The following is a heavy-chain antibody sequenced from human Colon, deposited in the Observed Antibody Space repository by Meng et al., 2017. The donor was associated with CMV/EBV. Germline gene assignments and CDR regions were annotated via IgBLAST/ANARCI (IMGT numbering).Heavy chain of an antibody. CDR1: GFTFSAYP. D-gene: IGHD2-2*01. CDR2: ISHDGTKK. V-gene: IGHV3-30*04. CDR3: VLVMPPARDY. Sequence: GGSLRLSCAASGFTFSAYPIHWVRQAPGKGLEWVAIISHDGTKKYYAESVKGRFTISRDNAKNALYLQVNSLRAEDAAVYYCVLVMPPARDYWGQGTLVTVSS. J-gene: IGHJ4*02.